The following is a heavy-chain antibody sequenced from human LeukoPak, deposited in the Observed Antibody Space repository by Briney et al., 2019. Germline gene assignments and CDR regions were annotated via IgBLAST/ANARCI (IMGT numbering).Heavy chain of an antibody. V-gene: IGHV1-2*02. CDR3: ARGSWDGYYFDY. Sequence: ASVKVSCKASGYTFTGYYMHWVRQAPGQGLEWMGWINPNSGGTNYAQKFQGRVTITRNTSISTAYMELSSLRSEDTAVYYCARGSWDGYYFDYWGQGTLVTVSS. CDR2: INPNSGGT. D-gene: IGHD1-26*01. CDR1: GYTFTGYY. J-gene: IGHJ4*02.